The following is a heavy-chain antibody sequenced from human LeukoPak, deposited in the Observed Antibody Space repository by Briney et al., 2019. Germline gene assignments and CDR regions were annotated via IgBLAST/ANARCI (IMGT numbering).Heavy chain of an antibody. J-gene: IGHJ4*02. CDR1: GFTFSSYG. V-gene: IGHV3-33*01. Sequence: GGSLRLSCAASGFTFSSYGMHWVRQAAGKGLEWVAVIWYDGGNTYYADSVKGRATISRDNSKNTLYLQMNSLRAEDTAVYYCARGGLTITMFGVTIIRNFDYWGQGTLVTVSS. CDR2: IWYDGGNT. D-gene: IGHD3-3*01. CDR3: ARGGLTITMFGVTIIRNFDY.